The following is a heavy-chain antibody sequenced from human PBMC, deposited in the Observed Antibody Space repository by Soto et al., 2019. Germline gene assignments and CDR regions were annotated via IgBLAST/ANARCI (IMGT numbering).Heavy chain of an antibody. D-gene: IGHD3-3*01. CDR3: SRDDYRNRFTIFGVVWDYGKDV. CDR2: IIPIFGTA. Sequence: QVQLVQSGAEVKKPGSSVKVSCKASGGTFSSYAISWVRQAPGQGLEWMGGIIPIFGTANYAQKFQGRVTITADKTTSPAYMGASSLGSEDTGGYYCSRDDYRNRFTIFGVVWDYGKDVLGQGAKVHGSS. V-gene: IGHV1-69*06. J-gene: IGHJ6*02. CDR1: GGTFSSYA.